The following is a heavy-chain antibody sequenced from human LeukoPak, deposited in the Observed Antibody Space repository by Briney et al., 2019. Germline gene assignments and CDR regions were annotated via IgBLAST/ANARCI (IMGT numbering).Heavy chain of an antibody. CDR3: AKGSTSSPYSGGHAFDI. D-gene: IGHD2-15*01. CDR1: GFTFSRYW. Sequence: PGGSLRLSCAASGFTFSRYWMSWVRQVPGKGLEWVANIKQDGSEIHYADSVKGRFTISRDNAKNTLYLQMNSLRAEDTAVYYCAKGSTSSPYSGGHAFDIWGQGTMVTVSS. CDR2: IKQDGSEI. V-gene: IGHV3-7*03. J-gene: IGHJ3*02.